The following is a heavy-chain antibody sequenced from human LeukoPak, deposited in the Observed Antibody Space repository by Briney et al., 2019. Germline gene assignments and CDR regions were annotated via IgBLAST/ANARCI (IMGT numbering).Heavy chain of an antibody. CDR1: GGSISSYY. D-gene: IGHD6-13*01. J-gene: IGHJ3*02. Sequence: SETLSLTCTVSGGSISSYYWSWIRQPPGKGLEWIGEINHSGSTNYNPSLKSRDTISVDTSKNQFSLKLSSVTAADTAVYYCARFVYRSWYDRAFDIWGQGTMVTVSS. V-gene: IGHV4-34*01. CDR3: ARFVYRSWYDRAFDI. CDR2: INHSGST.